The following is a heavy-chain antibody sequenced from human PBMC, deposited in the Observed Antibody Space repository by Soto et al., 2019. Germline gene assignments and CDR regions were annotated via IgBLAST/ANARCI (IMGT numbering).Heavy chain of an antibody. CDR3: ARVYDSSGYYWGDAFDI. J-gene: IGHJ3*02. V-gene: IGHV4-4*07. CDR1: CGSISSYY. D-gene: IGHD3-22*01. Sequence: SETLSLTCTVSCGSISSYYWSWIRQPAGKGLEWIGRIYTSGSTTYNPSLKTRVTMSVDTSKNQFSLKLNSVTAADTAVFYCARVYDSSGYYWGDAFDIWGQGTMVTVSS. CDR2: IYTSGST.